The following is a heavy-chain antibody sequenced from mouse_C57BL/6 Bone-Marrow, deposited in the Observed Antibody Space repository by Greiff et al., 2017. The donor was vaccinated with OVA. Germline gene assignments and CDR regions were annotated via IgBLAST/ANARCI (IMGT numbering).Heavy chain of an antibody. Sequence: VHVKQSGAELVRPGASVKLSCTASGFNIKDDYMHWVKQRPEQGLEWIGWIDPENGDTEYASKFQGKATITADTSSNTAYLQLSSLTSEDTAVYYCTTVYDGYFAWFAYWGQGTLVTVSA. D-gene: IGHD2-3*01. CDR1: GFNIKDDY. V-gene: IGHV14-4*01. CDR3: TTVYDGYFAWFAY. CDR2: IDPENGDT. J-gene: IGHJ3*01.